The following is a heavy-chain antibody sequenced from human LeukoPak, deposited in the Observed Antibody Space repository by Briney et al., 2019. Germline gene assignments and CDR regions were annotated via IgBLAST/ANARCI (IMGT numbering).Heavy chain of an antibody. V-gene: IGHV1-46*01. D-gene: IGHD2-2*01. CDR3: ASPVVPAAVTPYYNYYGMDV. CDR1: GYTFTSYY. J-gene: IGHJ6*02. Sequence: ASVKVSCKASGYTFTSYYMHWVRPAPGQGLEWMGIINPSGGSTSYAQKFQGRVTMTRDTSTSTVYMELSSLRSEDTAVYYCASPVVPAAVTPYYNYYGMDVWGQVTTVTVSS. CDR2: INPSGGST.